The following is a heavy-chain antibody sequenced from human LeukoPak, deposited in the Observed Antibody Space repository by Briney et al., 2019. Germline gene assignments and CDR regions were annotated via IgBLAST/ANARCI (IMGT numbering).Heavy chain of an antibody. J-gene: IGHJ4*02. D-gene: IGHD3-10*01. CDR2: ISYDGSNK. V-gene: IGHV3-30*18. Sequence: GRSLRLSCAASGFTFSSYGMHWVRQAPGRGLEWVAVISYDGSNKCYADSVKGRFTISRDNSKNTLYLQMNSLRAEDTAVYYCAKDQGITMVQGAFDYWGQGTLVTVSS. CDR1: GFTFSSYG. CDR3: AKDQGITMVQGAFDY.